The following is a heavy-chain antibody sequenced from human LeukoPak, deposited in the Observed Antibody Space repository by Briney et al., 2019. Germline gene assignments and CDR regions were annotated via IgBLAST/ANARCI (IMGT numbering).Heavy chain of an antibody. J-gene: IGHJ4*02. Sequence: ASLKVSCKASGYNFTDYYMHWVRQAPGQGLEWMGWINPNSGGTNYAQKFQGRVTMTRDTSISTAYMELSRLRSDDTAVYYCARAGLRYFDWLLSNDYFDYWGQGTLVTVSS. CDR1: GYNFTDYY. CDR2: INPNSGGT. CDR3: ARAGLRYFDWLLSNDYFDY. V-gene: IGHV1-2*02. D-gene: IGHD3-9*01.